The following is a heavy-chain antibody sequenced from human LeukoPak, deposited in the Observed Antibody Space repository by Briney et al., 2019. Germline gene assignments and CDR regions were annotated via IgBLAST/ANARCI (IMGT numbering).Heavy chain of an antibody. V-gene: IGHV3-23*01. CDR2: IGGGDDI. J-gene: IGHJ4*02. CDR1: GFTFNIYA. CDR3: AKDATPGNSIWDHFDS. Sequence: GGSLRLSCAASGFTFNIYAMSWVRQAPGKGLEWVSGIGGGDDIHYADSVKGRFTVSRDDSKNTVYLQMNSLRVEDTAIYFCAKDATPGNSIWDHFDSWGQGTLVTVS. D-gene: IGHD1-7*01.